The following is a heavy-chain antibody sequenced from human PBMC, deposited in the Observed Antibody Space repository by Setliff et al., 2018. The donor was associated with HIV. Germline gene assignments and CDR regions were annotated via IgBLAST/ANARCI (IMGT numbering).Heavy chain of an antibody. Sequence: SETLSLTCAVSGYSISTNEWWGWIQQPPGKGLAWIGYISNSGKIYYSPPLESRVTISVDESKNQFSLKLSSVTAADTAVYYCARSAYDILTGEWYLDYWGQGTLVTVSS. CDR2: ISNSGKI. CDR3: ARSAYDILTGEWYLDY. V-gene: IGHV4-28*05. J-gene: IGHJ4*02. D-gene: IGHD3-9*01. CDR1: GYSISTNEW.